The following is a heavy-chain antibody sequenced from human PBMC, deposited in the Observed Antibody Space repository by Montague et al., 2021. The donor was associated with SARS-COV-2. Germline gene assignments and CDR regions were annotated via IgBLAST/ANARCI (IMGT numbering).Heavy chain of an antibody. Sequence: TLSLTCTVSIGSISSGSYYWSWIRQPAGKGLEWTGRIHTSGSTNYNPSLKSRVAISIDTSKDQFSLELSSVTAADTAVYYCASSHCGGDCYSGQGTLVTVSS. V-gene: IGHV4-61*02. D-gene: IGHD2-21*02. CDR1: IGSISSGSYY. CDR3: ASSHCGGDCY. J-gene: IGHJ4*02. CDR2: IHTSGST.